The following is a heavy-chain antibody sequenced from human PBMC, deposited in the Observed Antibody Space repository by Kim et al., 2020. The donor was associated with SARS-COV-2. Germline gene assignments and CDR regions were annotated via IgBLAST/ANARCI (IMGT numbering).Heavy chain of an antibody. CDR1: GYSFSSFA. Sequence: GGSLRLSCAASGYSFSSFAMHWVRQAPGKGLEWVTVVSHDGNNKYYADSVRGRFTISRDNSKNTLYLQMNSLSSDDTAVYHCAKGGSSVNYGMDVWGQGTTVTVSS. D-gene: IGHD3-16*01. J-gene: IGHJ6*02. CDR2: VSHDGNNK. V-gene: IGHV3-30*18. CDR3: AKGGSSVNYGMDV.